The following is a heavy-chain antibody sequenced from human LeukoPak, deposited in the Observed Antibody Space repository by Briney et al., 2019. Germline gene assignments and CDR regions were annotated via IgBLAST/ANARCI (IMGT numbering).Heavy chain of an antibody. D-gene: IGHD3-3*01. J-gene: IGHJ4*02. CDR2: IIPILGIA. CDR3: ARPSPGFWSGYFAFDY. V-gene: IGHV1-69*04. Sequence: ASVKVSCKASGGTFSSYAISWVRQAPGQGLEWMGRIIPILGIANYAQKFQGRVTITADKSTSTAYMELSSLRSEDTAVYYCARPSPGFWSGYFAFDYWGQGTLVTVSS. CDR1: GGTFSSYA.